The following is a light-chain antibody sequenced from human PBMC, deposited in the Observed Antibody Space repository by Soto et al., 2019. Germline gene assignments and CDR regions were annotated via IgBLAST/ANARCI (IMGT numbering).Light chain of an antibody. CDR1: QSLVHSDGIAY. CDR3: MQGTHWPIT. V-gene: IGKV2-30*02. Sequence: DVVMTQSPLSLPVTLGQPSSISCRSNQSLVHSDGIAYFSWFQQRPGRSPRRLIYEVSNRDSGVPARFSGSGSGTEFALKISRVEAEDVGVYYCMQGTHWPITFGQGTRLEI. J-gene: IGKJ5*01. CDR2: EVS.